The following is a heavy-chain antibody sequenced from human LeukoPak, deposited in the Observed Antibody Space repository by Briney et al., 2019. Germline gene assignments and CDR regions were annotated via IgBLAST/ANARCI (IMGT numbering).Heavy chain of an antibody. V-gene: IGHV4-4*07. CDR2: IYTCGRT. CDR3: ARGQSLVVVTANTEPTYYFDY. D-gene: IGHD2-21*02. Sequence: SETLSLTCTVSGGSISSYYWSWLRQPAGKGLDGIGRIYTCGRTNYNPSLKSRVTMSVDTSKNQFSLKLSSATAADTALYYCARGQSLVVVTANTEPTYYFDYWGQGTLVTVSS. J-gene: IGHJ4*02. CDR1: GGSISSYY.